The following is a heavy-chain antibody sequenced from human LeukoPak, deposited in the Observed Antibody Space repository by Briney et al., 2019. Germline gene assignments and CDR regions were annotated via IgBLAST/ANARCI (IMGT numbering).Heavy chain of an antibody. D-gene: IGHD1-1*01. J-gene: IGHJ4*02. CDR1: GGTLNSYV. Sequence: SVKVSCKASGGTLNSYVISWVRQAPGQGLERMGGIIPISGTTNYAQKFQGRVTITADKSTSTAYMELSSLRSEDTAVYYCARDSGNWNYFDYWGQGTLVTVSS. V-gene: IGHV1-69*06. CDR3: ARDSGNWNYFDY. CDR2: IIPISGTT.